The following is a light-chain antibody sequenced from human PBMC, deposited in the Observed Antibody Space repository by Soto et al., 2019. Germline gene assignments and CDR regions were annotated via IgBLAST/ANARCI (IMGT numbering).Light chain of an antibody. J-gene: IGLJ1*01. CDR3: CSFAGTDTFYV. V-gene: IGLV2-11*01. Sequence: QSALTQPRSVSGSPGQSVTISCIGSSSDVGGYNYVSWYQQHPGEAPKLMIYDVTKRPSGVPDRFSGSKSGYTASLTISGLQAEDEADYYCCSFAGTDTFYVFGSGTKLTVL. CDR1: SSDVGGYNY. CDR2: DVT.